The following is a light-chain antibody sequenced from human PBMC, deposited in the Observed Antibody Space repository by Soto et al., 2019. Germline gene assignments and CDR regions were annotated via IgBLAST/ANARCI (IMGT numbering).Light chain of an antibody. CDR2: AAS. J-gene: IGKJ5*01. Sequence: DIQMTKSPSTLSGSVGDRVTITCRASQTISSWLAWYQQKPGKAPNLLIYAASNLQSAVQSRFCGSGSGTDFTLTISRLQPEDLATYYCQQANSFPITFVQRTRVEIK. CDR1: QTISSW. V-gene: IGKV1-12*01. CDR3: QQANSFPIT.